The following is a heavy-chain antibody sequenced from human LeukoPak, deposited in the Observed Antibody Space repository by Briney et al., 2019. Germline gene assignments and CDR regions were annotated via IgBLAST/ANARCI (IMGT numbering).Heavy chain of an antibody. CDR3: AREEGPRGYSWNDVNY. J-gene: IGHJ4*02. CDR1: GYTFTGYY. D-gene: IGHD1-1*01. Sequence: GASVTVSCKASGYTFTGYYIHWVRQAPGQGLEWVGWINPNSGDTNYAQKFQGRVTMTRDTSISTAYMELSRLRYDDTAVYYCAREEGPRGYSWNDVNYWGQGTLVTVSS. CDR2: INPNSGDT. V-gene: IGHV1-2*02.